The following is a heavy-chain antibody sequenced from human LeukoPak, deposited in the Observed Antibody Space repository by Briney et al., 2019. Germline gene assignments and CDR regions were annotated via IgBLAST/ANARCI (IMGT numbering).Heavy chain of an antibody. CDR1: GYSFTSNW. V-gene: IGHV5-51*01. CDR2: LYPGDSDT. D-gene: IGHD6-13*01. Sequence: GESLKISCKGSGYSFTSNWLGWVRQMPGKGLEWMGILYPGDSDTRYSPSFQGQVTISADRSITTAYLQWSSLKASDTAMYYCARLYLPYTSAWYGSAFDIWGQGTMVTVSS. CDR3: ARLYLPYTSAWYGSAFDI. J-gene: IGHJ3*02.